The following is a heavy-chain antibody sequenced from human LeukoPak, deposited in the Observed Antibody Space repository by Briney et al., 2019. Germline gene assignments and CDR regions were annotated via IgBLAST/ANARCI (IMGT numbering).Heavy chain of an antibody. CDR3: ARDSAPYGSSWYHYYYYYMDV. Sequence: SETLSRTCTVSGGSISSYYWSWIRQPPGKGLEWMGYIYYSGSTNYNPSLKSRVTISVDTSKNQFSLKLSSVTAADTAVYYCARDSAPYGSSWYHYYYYYMDVWGKGTTVTVSS. V-gene: IGHV4-59*01. D-gene: IGHD6-13*01. J-gene: IGHJ6*03. CDR2: IYYSGST. CDR1: GGSISSYY.